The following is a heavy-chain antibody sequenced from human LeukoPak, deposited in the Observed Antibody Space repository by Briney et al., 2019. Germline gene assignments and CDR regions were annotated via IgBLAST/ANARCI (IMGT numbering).Heavy chain of an antibody. CDR3: ARRGGYNWFDP. CDR2: IYYSGST. J-gene: IGHJ5*02. Sequence: SETLSLTCTVSGGSISSSSYYWGWIRQPPGKGLEWIGSIYYSGSTYYNPPLKSRVTISVDTSKNQFSLKLSSVTAADTAVYYCARRGGYNWFDPWGQGTLVTVSS. V-gene: IGHV4-39*01. D-gene: IGHD1-26*01. CDR1: GGSISSSSYY.